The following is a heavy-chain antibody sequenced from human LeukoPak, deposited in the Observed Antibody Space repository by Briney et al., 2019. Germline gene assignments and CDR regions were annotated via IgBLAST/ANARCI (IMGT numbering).Heavy chain of an antibody. Sequence: SETLSLTCTVSGGSISSSSYYWGWLRQPPGKGLEWTGSIYYSGSTYYNPSPKSRVTISVDTSKNQFSLKLSSVTAADTDVYYCARDCGPNSSGCDAFDIWGQGTMVTVSS. CDR3: ARDCGPNSSGCDAFDI. J-gene: IGHJ3*02. CDR1: GGSISSSSYY. CDR2: IYYSGST. D-gene: IGHD6-19*01. V-gene: IGHV4-39*07.